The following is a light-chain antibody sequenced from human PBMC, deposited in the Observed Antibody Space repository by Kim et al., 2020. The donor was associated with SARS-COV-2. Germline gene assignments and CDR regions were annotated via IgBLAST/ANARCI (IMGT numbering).Light chain of an antibody. V-gene: IGKV3-20*01. J-gene: IGKJ1*01. CDR2: GAS. CDR1: QSVSSSY. Sequence: GERASLSCRASQSVSSSYVAWYQQKPGQAPRPLIYGASSRATGIPDRFSGSGSGTDFTLTISRLEPEDFAVYYCQQYGDSPPSWTFGQGTKVDIK. CDR3: QQYGDSPPSWT.